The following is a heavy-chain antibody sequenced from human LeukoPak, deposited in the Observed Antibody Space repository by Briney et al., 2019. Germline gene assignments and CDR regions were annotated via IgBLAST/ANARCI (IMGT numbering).Heavy chain of an antibody. D-gene: IGHD3-22*01. V-gene: IGHV3-30-3*01. J-gene: IGHJ6*02. CDR3: ARVRPSGSSGYYYYYGMDV. CDR2: ISYDGSNK. CDR1: GFPFSSNA. Sequence: GGSLRLSCAASGFPFSSNAMHWVRQAPGKGLEWVAVISYDGSNKYYADSVKGRFTISRDHSKNTLYLQMNSLRAEDTAVYYCARVRPSGSSGYYYYYGMDVWGQGTTVTVSS.